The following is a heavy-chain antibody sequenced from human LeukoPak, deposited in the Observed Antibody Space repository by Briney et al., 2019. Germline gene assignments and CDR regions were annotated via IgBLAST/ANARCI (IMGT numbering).Heavy chain of an antibody. CDR2: IYKIGAT. J-gene: IGHJ4*02. CDR1: GDSVTGYF. D-gene: IGHD2-15*01. Sequence: SETLSLTCTVFGDSVTGYFLNWVRQPPGKGLEWIGHIYKIGATNYNPSLKSRLTISADTSKNQFSLQLRSVTAADTAVYYCVIGVGWQPDYWGQGALVTVSS. CDR3: VIGVGWQPDY. V-gene: IGHV4-59*02.